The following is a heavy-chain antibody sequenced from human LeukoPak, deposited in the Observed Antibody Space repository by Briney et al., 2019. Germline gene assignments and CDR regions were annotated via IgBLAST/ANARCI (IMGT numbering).Heavy chain of an antibody. CDR1: GFTFGDFL. CDR2: INRDGSEK. Sequence: GGSLRLSCAASGFTFGDFLMSWVRQAPGKGLEWVANINRDGSEKFHVDSVRGRFTISRDNAKNALFLQMHSLSADDTAMYFCARRVTMIRGAVMYPYFFDFWGRETLVTVSS. J-gene: IGHJ4*02. V-gene: IGHV3-7*03. CDR3: ARRVTMIRGAVMYPYFFDF. D-gene: IGHD3-10*01.